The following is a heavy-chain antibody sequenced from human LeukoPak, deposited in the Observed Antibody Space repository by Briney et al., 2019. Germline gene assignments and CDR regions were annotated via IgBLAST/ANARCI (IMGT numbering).Heavy chain of an antibody. Sequence: GGSLRLSCAASGFTFSSYSMNWVRQAPGKGLEWVSSISSSSYIYYADSVKGRLTISRGNAKNSLYLQMNSLRAEDTAVYYCARDRTGIAARYFDYWGQGTLVTVSS. J-gene: IGHJ4*02. CDR1: GFTFSSYS. CDR3: ARDRTGIAARYFDY. V-gene: IGHV3-21*01. D-gene: IGHD6-6*01. CDR2: ISSSSYI.